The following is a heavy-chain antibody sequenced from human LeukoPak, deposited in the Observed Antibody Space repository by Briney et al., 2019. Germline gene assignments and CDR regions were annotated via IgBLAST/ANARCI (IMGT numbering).Heavy chain of an antibody. Sequence: ASVKVSCKASGYTFTTYYMHWVRQAPGQGLEWMGWINPKSGGTNYAQKFQGRVTMTRDTSITTVYMELSRLRSDDTVVYYCAKEGAYGDYDYWGQGTLVTVSS. J-gene: IGHJ4*02. V-gene: IGHV1-2*02. CDR1: GYTFTTYY. CDR2: INPKSGGT. D-gene: IGHD4-17*01. CDR3: AKEGAYGDYDY.